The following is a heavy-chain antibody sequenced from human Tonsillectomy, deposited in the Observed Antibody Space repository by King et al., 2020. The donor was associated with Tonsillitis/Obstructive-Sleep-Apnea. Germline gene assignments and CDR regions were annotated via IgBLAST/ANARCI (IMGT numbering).Heavy chain of an antibody. CDR3: ARVSPYYYDSSGYYDY. V-gene: IGHV4-31*03. CDR1: SGSISSGGYY. Sequence: VQLQESGPGLVKPSQTLSLTCTVSSGSISSGGYYWSWIRQHPGEGLEWIGYIYFSGSTYYNPSLKSRVTISVDTSKNQFSLKLSSVTAADTAVYYCARVSPYYYDSSGYYDYWGQGTLVTVSS. D-gene: IGHD3-22*01. J-gene: IGHJ4*02. CDR2: IYFSGST.